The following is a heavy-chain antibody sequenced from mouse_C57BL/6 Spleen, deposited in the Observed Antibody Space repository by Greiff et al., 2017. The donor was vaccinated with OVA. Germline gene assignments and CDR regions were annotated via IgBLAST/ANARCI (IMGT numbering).Heavy chain of an antibody. D-gene: IGHD4-1*01. CDR2: ISYSGST. V-gene: IGHV3-1*01. CDR3: ARTGTRGAWFAY. J-gene: IGHJ3*01. CDR1: GYSITSGYD. Sequence: EVKLLESGPGMVKPSQSLSLTCTVTGYSITSGYDWHWIRHFPGNKLEWMGYISYSGSTNYNPSLKSRISITHDTSKNHFFLKLNSVTTEDTATYYCARTGTRGAWFAYWGQGTLVTVSA.